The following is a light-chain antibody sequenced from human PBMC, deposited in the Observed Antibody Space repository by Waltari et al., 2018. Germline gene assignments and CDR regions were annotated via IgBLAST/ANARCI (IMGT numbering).Light chain of an antibody. CDR3: QQYHESPPIT. Sequence: EIVMTQSPATLSVSQGERATLSCRASQSISSQLAWYQQKPGQAPRLLIYGASTRATGIPARCSGSVSGTEFSLTISSLQSEDFAVYFCQQYHESPPITFGPGTKVDIK. CDR2: GAS. CDR1: QSISSQ. V-gene: IGKV3-15*01. J-gene: IGKJ3*01.